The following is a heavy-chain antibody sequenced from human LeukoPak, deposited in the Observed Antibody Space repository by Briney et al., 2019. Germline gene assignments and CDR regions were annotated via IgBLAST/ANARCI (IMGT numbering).Heavy chain of an antibody. CDR1: GFTFSSYA. CDR3: AKDPTHIVVVTADY. Sequence: GGSLRLSCAASGFTFSSYAMSWVRQAPGKGLEWVSAISGSGGSTYYADSVKGRFTIYRDNSKNTLYLQINSLRAEDTAVYYCAKDPTHIVVVTADYWGQGTLVTVSS. D-gene: IGHD2-21*02. V-gene: IGHV3-23*01. CDR2: ISGSGGST. J-gene: IGHJ4*02.